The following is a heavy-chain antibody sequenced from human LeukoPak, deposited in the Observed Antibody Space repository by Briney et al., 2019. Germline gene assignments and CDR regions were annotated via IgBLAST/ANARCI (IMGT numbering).Heavy chain of an antibody. CDR3: ARGHTAVTRHFDF. V-gene: IGHV3-21*01. CDR1: GFTFSSYT. J-gene: IGHJ4*02. D-gene: IGHD4-17*01. CDR2: ISSGSSYI. Sequence: GGSLRLSCAASGFTFSSYTMNWVRQAPGKGLEWVSIISSGSSYIHYADSVKGRFTISRDDAKNLLYLDMNSLRAEDTAVYYCARGHTAVTRHFDFWGQGTLVTVSS.